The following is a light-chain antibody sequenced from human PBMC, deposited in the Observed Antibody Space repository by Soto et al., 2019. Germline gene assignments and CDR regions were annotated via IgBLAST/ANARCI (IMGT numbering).Light chain of an antibody. CDR3: QQSYSMPYA. J-gene: IGKJ2*01. Sequence: DNLTAQSPAFVSAPIGDRVTITSRASQNTNNYLNWYQLKPGKAPKLLIYAASTLQAGVPSRFTGSGSGTDFTLTIISLQPEDYATYFCQQSYSMPYAFGPGTKVDIK. V-gene: IGKV1-39*01. CDR1: QNTNNY. CDR2: AAS.